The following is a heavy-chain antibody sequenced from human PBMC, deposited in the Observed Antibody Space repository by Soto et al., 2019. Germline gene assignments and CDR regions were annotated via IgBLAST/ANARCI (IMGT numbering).Heavy chain of an antibody. CDR2: ISYDGSNK. CDR1: GFTFSSYA. CDR3: ARDSYGMDV. Sequence: GGSLRLSCAASGFTFSSYAMHWVRQAPGKGLEWVAIISYDGSNKYYADSVKGRFTISRDNSKNTLYLQMNSLRAEDTTVYYCARDSYGMDVWGQGTTVTVSS. V-gene: IGHV3-30-3*01. J-gene: IGHJ6*02.